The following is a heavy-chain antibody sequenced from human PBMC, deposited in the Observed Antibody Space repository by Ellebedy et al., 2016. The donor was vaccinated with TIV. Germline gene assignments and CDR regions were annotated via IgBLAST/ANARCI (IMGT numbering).Heavy chain of an antibody. CDR1: GFSFDDFA. D-gene: IGHD3-16*02. Sequence: GGSLRLSXAASGFSFDDFAMHWVRQLPGKGLEWVSGISWNADSVGYADSVKGRFTVSRDNTKNSLFLQMSSLRAEDTAFYFCARDATYRGSDHVPYYFDSWGQGTLVTVSS. CDR2: ISWNADSV. CDR3: ARDATYRGSDHVPYYFDS. J-gene: IGHJ4*02. V-gene: IGHV3-9*01.